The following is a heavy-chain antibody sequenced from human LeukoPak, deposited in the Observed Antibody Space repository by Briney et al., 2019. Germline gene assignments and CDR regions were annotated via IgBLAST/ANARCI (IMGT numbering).Heavy chain of an antibody. V-gene: IGHV1-69*04. D-gene: IGHD1-1*01. CDR3: ARDSPVLGFDP. J-gene: IGHJ5*02. Sequence: ASVKVSCKASGGTFSSYTISWVRQAPGQGLEWMGRIIPILGIANYAQKFQGRVTITADKSTSTAYMELSSLRSEDTAVYYCARDSPVLGFDPWGQGTLVTVPS. CDR1: GGTFSSYT. CDR2: IIPILGIA.